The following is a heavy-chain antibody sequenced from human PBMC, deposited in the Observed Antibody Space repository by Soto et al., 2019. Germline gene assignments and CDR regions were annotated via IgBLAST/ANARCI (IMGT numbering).Heavy chain of an antibody. J-gene: IGHJ6*03. CDR3: ARKDSGYADYMDV. D-gene: IGHD5-12*01. CDR2: IYYSGGT. Sequence: SETLSLTCTVSGGSISRGGYYWSWIRQHPGKGLEWIGYIYYSGGTYYNPYLKSRVTISVDTSENQFYMRLSSVTAADTAVYYCARKDSGYADYMDVWGKGTTVTVSS. V-gene: IGHV4-31*03. CDR1: GGSISRGGYY.